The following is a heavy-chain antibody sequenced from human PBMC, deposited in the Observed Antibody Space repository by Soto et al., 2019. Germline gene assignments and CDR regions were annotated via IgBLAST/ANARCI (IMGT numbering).Heavy chain of an antibody. CDR3: AHTHGGECQC. Sequence: QITLKESGPTLVKPTQTLTLTCTFSGFSLTTSGVGVGWVSQPPGKALEWLAVIYWNDDKRYSPSLSSRLTSTTDTSKNQVVLTMTNMDPVDTATYYCAHTHGGECQCWGRGTLVTVSS. CDR2: IYWNDDK. CDR1: GFSLTTSGVG. V-gene: IGHV2-5*01. D-gene: IGHD2-15*01. J-gene: IGHJ2*01.